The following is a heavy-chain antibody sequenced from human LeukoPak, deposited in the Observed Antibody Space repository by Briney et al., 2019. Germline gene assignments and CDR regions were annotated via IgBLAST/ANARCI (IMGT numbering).Heavy chain of an antibody. Sequence: PGGSLRLSCAASGFTFSSYSMNWVRQAPGKGLEWVSSISSSSSYIYYADSVKGRFTISRDNAKNSLYLQMNSLRAEDTAVYYCARDIDYDSSGYYYYYYYGMDVWGQGTMVTVSS. CDR2: ISSSSSYI. J-gene: IGHJ6*02. V-gene: IGHV3-21*01. D-gene: IGHD3-22*01. CDR3: ARDIDYDSSGYYYYYYYGMDV. CDR1: GFTFSSYS.